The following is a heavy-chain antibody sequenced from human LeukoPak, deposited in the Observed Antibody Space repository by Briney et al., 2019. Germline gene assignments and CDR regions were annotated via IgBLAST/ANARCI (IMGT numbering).Heavy chain of an antibody. CDR3: ARNYCSGGSCYEAAWFDP. V-gene: IGHV1-2*02. D-gene: IGHD2-15*01. CDR2: INPNSGGT. Sequence: ASVKVSCKASGYTFTDYYMHWVRQAPGQELEWMGWINPNSGGTNYAQKFQGRVTMTRDTSISTAYMGLSSLRSEDTAVYYCARNYCSGGSCYEAAWFDPWGQGTLVTVSS. CDR1: GYTFTDYY. J-gene: IGHJ5*02.